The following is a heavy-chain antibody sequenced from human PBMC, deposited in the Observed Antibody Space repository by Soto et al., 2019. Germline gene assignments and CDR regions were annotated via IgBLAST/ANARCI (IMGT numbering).Heavy chain of an antibody. J-gene: IGHJ5*02. CDR1: GYTFTSYG. Sequence: QVQLVQSGAEVKKPGASVKVSCKASGYTFTSYGISWVRQAPGQGLEWMGGISAYNGNTNYAQKLQGRVTMPTDTSTSTAYMDLRSLRSDDTAVYYCARASGSSYWFDPWGQGTLVTVSS. D-gene: IGHD1-26*01. CDR3: ARASGSSYWFDP. V-gene: IGHV1-18*01. CDR2: ISAYNGNT.